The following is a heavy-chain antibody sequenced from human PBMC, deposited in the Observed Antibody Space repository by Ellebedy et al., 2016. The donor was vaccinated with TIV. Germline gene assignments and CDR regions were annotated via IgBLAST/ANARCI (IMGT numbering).Heavy chain of an antibody. Sequence: GESLKISCKGSGYSFTSYWIGWVRQMPGKGLEWMGIIYPGDSDTRYSPSFQGQVTISDDKSISTAYLPWSSLKASDTAMYYCARRVEYYYYGMDVWGQGTTVTVSS. V-gene: IGHV5-51*01. CDR2: IYPGDSDT. J-gene: IGHJ6*02. CDR3: ARRVEYYYYGMDV. D-gene: IGHD2-15*01. CDR1: GYSFTSYW.